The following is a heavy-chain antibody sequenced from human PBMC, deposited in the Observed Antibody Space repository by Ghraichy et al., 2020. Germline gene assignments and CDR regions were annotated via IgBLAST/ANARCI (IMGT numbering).Heavy chain of an antibody. Sequence: GGSLRLSCAASGFLFSDYDLHWVRQDPGKGLEWVSGIGTGGDKYYPDSVRGRFTISRENARNSFYLQMNSLRAEDTGVYFCTRISKPGYYGSWYSNWGQGTPVTVSS. CDR1: GFLFSDYD. CDR2: IGTGGDK. J-gene: IGHJ4*02. CDR3: TRISKPGYYGSWYSN. V-gene: IGHV3-13*01. D-gene: IGHD6-13*01.